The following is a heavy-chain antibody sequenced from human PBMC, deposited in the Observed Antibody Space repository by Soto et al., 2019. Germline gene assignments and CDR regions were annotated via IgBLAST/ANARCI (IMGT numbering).Heavy chain of an antibody. V-gene: IGHV1-3*01. J-gene: IGHJ6*03. CDR2: INAGNGNT. D-gene: IGHD2-15*01. Sequence: ASVKVSCKASGYTFTSYAMHWVRQAPGQRLEWMGWINAGNGNTKYSQKFQGRVTMTTDTSASTAYMELSSLRSDDTAVYYCARVCSGGSCYPTVSYYYYYMDVWGKQNTVTVSS. CDR3: ARVCSGGSCYPTVSYYYYYMDV. CDR1: GYTFTSYA.